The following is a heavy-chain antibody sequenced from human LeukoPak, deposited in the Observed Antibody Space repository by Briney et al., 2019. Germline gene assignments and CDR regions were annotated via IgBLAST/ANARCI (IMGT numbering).Heavy chain of an antibody. Sequence: SETLSLTCAVYGRSFSGYYWSWIRQPPGKGLEWIGEINHSGSTNYNPSLKSRVTISVDTSKNQFSLKLSSVTAADTAVYYCARYPPSYGMDVWGQGTTVTVSS. CDR3: ARYPPSYGMDV. CDR2: INHSGST. V-gene: IGHV4-34*01. J-gene: IGHJ6*02. CDR1: GRSFSGYY.